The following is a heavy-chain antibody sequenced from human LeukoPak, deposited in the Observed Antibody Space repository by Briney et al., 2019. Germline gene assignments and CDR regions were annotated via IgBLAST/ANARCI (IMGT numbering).Heavy chain of an antibody. J-gene: IGHJ4*02. CDR3: ARDTLTTSPSKFDN. Sequence: QPGGSLRLSCAASGFTFSSYAMSWVRQAPGKGLEWVSVISGSGSGTYYADSVKGRFTISRDNSKSTLFLQMNSLRAEDTAVYYCARDTLTTSPSKFDNWGQGTLVTVSS. V-gene: IGHV3-23*01. CDR2: ISGSGSGT. D-gene: IGHD1-14*01. CDR1: GFTFSSYA.